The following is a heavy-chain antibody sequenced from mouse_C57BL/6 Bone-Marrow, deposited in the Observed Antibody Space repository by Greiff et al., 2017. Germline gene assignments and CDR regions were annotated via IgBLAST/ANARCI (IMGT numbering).Heavy chain of an antibody. CDR2: IHPSDSDT. V-gene: IGHV1-74*01. CDR3: AKAFYDGYLFAY. J-gene: IGHJ3*01. Sequence: VQLQQPGAELVKPGASVKVSCKASGYTFTSYWMHWVKQRPGQGLEWFGRIHPSDSDTNYNQKFKGKATLTVDKSSSTAYMQLSSLTSEDSAVYYCAKAFYDGYLFAYWGQGTLVTVSA. CDR1: GYTFTSYW. D-gene: IGHD2-3*01.